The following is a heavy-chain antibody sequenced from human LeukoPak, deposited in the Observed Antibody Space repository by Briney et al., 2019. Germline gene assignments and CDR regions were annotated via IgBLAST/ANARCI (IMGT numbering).Heavy chain of an antibody. CDR1: GVTFSSYA. CDR3: AKDWLQVASPAAFDI. D-gene: IGHD5-24*01. CDR2: ISGSAAST. Sequence: PGGSLRLSCAASGVTFSSYAMSWVRQAPGKGLEWVSAISGSAASTYYADYVKGRFTIAKDNSKNTLYLQMDRPGAEDTAVYYCAKDWLQVASPAAFDIWGQGTMVTVSS. J-gene: IGHJ3*02. V-gene: IGHV3-23*01.